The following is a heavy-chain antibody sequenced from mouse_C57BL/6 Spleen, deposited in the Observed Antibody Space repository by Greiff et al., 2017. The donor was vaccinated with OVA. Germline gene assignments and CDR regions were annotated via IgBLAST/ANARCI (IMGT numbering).Heavy chain of an antibody. CDR3: AREGTGTGYFDY. CDR1: GYAFSSSW. D-gene: IGHD4-1*01. V-gene: IGHV1-82*01. Sequence: VMLVESGPELVKPGASVKISCKASGYAFSSSWMNWVKQRPGKGLEWIGRIYPGDGDTNYNGKFKGKATLTADKSSSTAYMQLSSLTSEDSAVYFCAREGTGTGYFDYWGQGTTLTVSS. CDR2: IYPGDGDT. J-gene: IGHJ2*01.